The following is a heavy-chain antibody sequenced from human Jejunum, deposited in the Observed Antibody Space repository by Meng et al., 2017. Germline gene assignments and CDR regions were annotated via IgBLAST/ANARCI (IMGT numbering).Heavy chain of an antibody. J-gene: IGHJ3*02. CDR1: GFTFTISA. CDR3: AREVNVGAEGAFDI. D-gene: IGHD1-26*01. CDR2: ISDDGNDN. Sequence: GGSLRLSCVASGFTFTISAFHWVRQAPGKGLEWVSFISDDGNDNYYADSVKGRFTISRDKSKNTLYLQMNSLRGEDTAVYYCAREVNVGAEGAFDIWGQGTKVTVSS. V-gene: IGHV3-30*04.